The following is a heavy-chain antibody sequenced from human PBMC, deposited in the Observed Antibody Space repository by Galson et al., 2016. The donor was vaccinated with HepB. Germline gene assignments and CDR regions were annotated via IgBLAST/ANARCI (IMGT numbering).Heavy chain of an antibody. CDR1: GDTFSSYG. CDR3: ARGTRYARRGYSYGYPSNEAFDI. V-gene: IGHV1-69*13. Sequence: SVKVSCKASGDTFSSYGISWVRQAPGQGLEWMGGIIPIFGTANYAQKFQGRVTITADESTTTAYLELSSLRSEDTAVYYCARGTRYARRGYSYGYPSNEAFDIWGQGTLVTVSS. J-gene: IGHJ3*02. CDR2: IIPIFGTA. D-gene: IGHD5-18*01.